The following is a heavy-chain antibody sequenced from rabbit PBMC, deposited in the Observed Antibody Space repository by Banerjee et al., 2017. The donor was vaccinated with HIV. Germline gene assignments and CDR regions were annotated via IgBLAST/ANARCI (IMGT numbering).Heavy chain of an antibody. Sequence: QSLEESGGDLVKPGASLTLTCTASGFDISSYHLGWVRQAPGKGLEYIGYISYGGRTYYATWVNGRFTISRTSSTTVALQMTSLTAADTATYFCARDLAGVIGWNFDLWGQGTLVTVS. CDR2: ISYGGRT. CDR1: GFDISSYH. D-gene: IGHD4-1*01. V-gene: IGHV1S40*01. CDR3: ARDLAGVIGWNFDL. J-gene: IGHJ4*01.